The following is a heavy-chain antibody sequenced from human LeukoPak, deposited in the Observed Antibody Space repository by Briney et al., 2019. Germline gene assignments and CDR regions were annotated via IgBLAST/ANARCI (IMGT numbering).Heavy chain of an antibody. Sequence: ASVKVSCKASGYSFADYYMHWVRQAPGQGLEWMGWIKPNSGGTRSAQKFQGRVTMTRDTSISTAYMELSRLRSDDTAVYYCARASRGFCSGGSCFDFWGQGTLVTVSS. V-gene: IGHV1-2*02. D-gene: IGHD2-15*01. CDR1: GYSFADYY. CDR3: ARASRGFCSGGSCFDF. J-gene: IGHJ4*02. CDR2: IKPNSGGT.